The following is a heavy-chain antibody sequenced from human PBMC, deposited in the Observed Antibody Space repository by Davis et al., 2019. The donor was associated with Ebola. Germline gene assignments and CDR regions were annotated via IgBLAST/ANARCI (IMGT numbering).Heavy chain of an antibody. CDR3: ARDLYITMVRGVIRVGYGMDV. J-gene: IGHJ6*02. CDR2: INPNSGGT. D-gene: IGHD3-10*01. V-gene: IGHV1-2*02. CDR1: GYTFTGYY. Sequence: ASVKVSCKASGYTFTGYYMHWVRQAPGQGLEWMGWINPNSGGTNYAQKFQGRVTMTRDTSISTAYMELSRLRSDDTAVYYCARDLYITMVRGVIRVGYGMDVWGQGTTVTVSS.